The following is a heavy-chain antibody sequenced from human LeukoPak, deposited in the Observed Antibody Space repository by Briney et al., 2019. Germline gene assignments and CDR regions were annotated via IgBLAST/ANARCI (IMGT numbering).Heavy chain of an antibody. D-gene: IGHD3-10*01. Sequence: SETLSLTCTVSGGSIRSGGYYWSWIRQHPGKGLEWIGYIYYSGSTYYNPSLKSRVTISVDTSKNQFSLKLSSVTAADTAVYYCATPSEGSGSQFDYWGQGTLVTVSS. J-gene: IGHJ4*02. CDR3: ATPSEGSGSQFDY. V-gene: IGHV4-31*03. CDR1: GGSIRSGGYY. CDR2: IYYSGST.